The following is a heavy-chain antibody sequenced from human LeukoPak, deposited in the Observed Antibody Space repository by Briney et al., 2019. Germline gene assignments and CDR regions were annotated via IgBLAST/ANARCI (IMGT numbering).Heavy chain of an antibody. D-gene: IGHD6-13*01. CDR3: ARAPAHCSTCWYYYMDV. J-gene: IGHJ6*03. V-gene: IGHV1-2*02. CDR2: INPNSGGT. CDR1: GYTFTGYY. Sequence: ASVKVSCKASGYTFTGYYMHWVRQAPGQGLEWMGWINPNSGGTNYTQKFQGRLTITRNTSISTAYMELSSLRSEDTAVYYCARAPAHCSTCWYYYMDVWGKGTTVTVSS.